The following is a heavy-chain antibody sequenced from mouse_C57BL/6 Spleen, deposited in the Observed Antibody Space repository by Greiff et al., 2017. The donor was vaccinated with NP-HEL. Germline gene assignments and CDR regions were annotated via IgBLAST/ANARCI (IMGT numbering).Heavy chain of an antibody. CDR3: TRRITTVASGYFDY. CDR1: GYTFTDYE. Sequence: QVQLQQSGAELVRPGASVTLSCKASGYTFTDYEMHWVKQTPVHGLEWIGAIDPETGGTAYNQKFKGKAILTADKSSSTAYMELRSLTSEDSAVYYCTRRITTVASGYFDYWGQGTTLTVSS. J-gene: IGHJ2*01. V-gene: IGHV1-15*01. CDR2: IDPETGGT. D-gene: IGHD1-1*01.